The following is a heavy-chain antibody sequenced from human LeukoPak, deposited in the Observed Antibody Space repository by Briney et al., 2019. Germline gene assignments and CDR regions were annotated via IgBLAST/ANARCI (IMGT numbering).Heavy chain of an antibody. CDR1: GGSISSSSYY. CDR3: ASYLPLAAADPFDY. D-gene: IGHD6-13*01. CDR2: IYYSGST. J-gene: IGHJ4*02. V-gene: IGHV4-39*01. Sequence: PSQTLSLTCTVSGGSISSSSYYWGWIRQPPGKGLEWIGSIYYSGSTYYNPSLKSRVTISVDTSKNQFSLKLSSVTAADTAVYYCASYLPLAAADPFDYWGQGTLVTVSS.